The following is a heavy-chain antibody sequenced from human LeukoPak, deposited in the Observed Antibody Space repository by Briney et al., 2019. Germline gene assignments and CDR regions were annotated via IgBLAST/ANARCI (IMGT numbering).Heavy chain of an antibody. J-gene: IGHJ5*02. V-gene: IGHV1-69*04. D-gene: IGHD2-2*01. CDR2: IIPILGIA. CDR3: ATVRKYQLHWFDP. Sequence: GASVKVSCKASGGTFSSYAISWVRQAPGQGLEWMGRIIPILGIANYAQKFQGRVTMTEDTSTDTAYMELSSLRSEDTAVYYCATVRKYQLHWFDPWGQGTLVTVSS. CDR1: GGTFSSYA.